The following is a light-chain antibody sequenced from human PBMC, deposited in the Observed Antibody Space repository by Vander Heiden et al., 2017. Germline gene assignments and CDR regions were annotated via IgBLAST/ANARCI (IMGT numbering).Light chain of an antibody. CDR1: QSLSSNY. V-gene: IGKV3-20*01. Sequence: EIVLTQSPGTLSLSPGERATLSCRASQSLSSNYLAWYQQKPGQAPRLLIYRATSTATGIPVSFTGSGSESGFTLTISGLEPVEFAVYHYQEYGSSLTFGRGTKVEVK. CDR2: RAT. J-gene: IGKJ1*01. CDR3: QEYGSSLT.